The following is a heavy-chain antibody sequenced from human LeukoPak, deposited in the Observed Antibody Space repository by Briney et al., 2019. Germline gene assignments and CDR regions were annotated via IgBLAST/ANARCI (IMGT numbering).Heavy chain of an antibody. CDR2: INHSGST. J-gene: IGHJ4*02. V-gene: IGHV4-39*07. D-gene: IGHD5-18*01. CDR3: ARPRRGYSYGQYFDY. Sequence: PSETLSLTCNVSGGSISSSSYYWGWIRQPPGKGLEWIGEINHSGSTNYNPSLKSRVTISVDTSKNQFSLKLSSVTAADTAVYYCARPRRGYSYGQYFDYWGQGTLVTVSS. CDR1: GGSISSSSYY.